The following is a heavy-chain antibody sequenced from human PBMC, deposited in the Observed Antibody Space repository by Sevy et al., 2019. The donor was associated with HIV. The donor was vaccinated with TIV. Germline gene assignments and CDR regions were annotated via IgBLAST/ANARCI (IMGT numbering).Heavy chain of an antibody. V-gene: IGHV3-9*01. CDR3: AKATDPDHDFWSGIDHYYYAMDV. CDR1: GFTFDDYA. D-gene: IGHD3-3*01. Sequence: GGSLRLSCAASGFTFDDYAMHWVRQVPGKGLEWVSGISWNSNSIGYADSVKGRVTISRDNAKKSLYLQMNSLRTEDSALYYCAKATDPDHDFWSGIDHYYYAMDVWGQGTTVTVSS. J-gene: IGHJ6*02. CDR2: ISWNSNSI.